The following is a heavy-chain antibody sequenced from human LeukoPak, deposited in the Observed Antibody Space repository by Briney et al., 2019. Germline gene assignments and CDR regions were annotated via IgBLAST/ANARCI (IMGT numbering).Heavy chain of an antibody. CDR2: ISAYNDNT. D-gene: IGHD3-10*01. CDR3: ARNYYGSGSYYYFDY. J-gene: IGHJ4*02. V-gene: IGHV1-18*01. Sequence: ASVKVSCKASGYTFTSYGISWVRQAPGQGLEWMGWISAYNDNTNYAQKLQGRVTMTTDTSTSTAYMELRSLRSDDTAVYYCARNYYGSGSYYYFDYWGQGTLVTVSS. CDR1: GYTFTSYG.